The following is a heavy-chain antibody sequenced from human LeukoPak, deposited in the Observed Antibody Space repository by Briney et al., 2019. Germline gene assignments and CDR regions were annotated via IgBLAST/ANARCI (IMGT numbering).Heavy chain of an antibody. CDR2: IGPSDSYT. D-gene: IGHD5-12*01. J-gene: IGHJ6*02. V-gene: IGHV5-10-1*01. CDR3: ATGVVATRSMDV. Sequence: PGESLKISCKGSGYSFTSYWISWVRQMPGKGLEWMGRIGPSDSYTNYSPSFQGHVTISADKSISTAYLQWSSLKASDTAMYYCATGVVATRSMDVWGQGTTVTVSS. CDR1: GYSFTSYW.